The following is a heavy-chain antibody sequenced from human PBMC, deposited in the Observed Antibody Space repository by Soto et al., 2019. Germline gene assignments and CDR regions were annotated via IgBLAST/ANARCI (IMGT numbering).Heavy chain of an antibody. CDR2: IYYSGST. D-gene: IGHD5-12*01. J-gene: IGHJ4*02. Sequence: SETLSITCTVSGGSISSYYWSWIRQPPGKGLEWIGYIYYSGSTNYNPSLKSRVTISVDTSKNQFSLKLSSVTAADTAVYYCARGSSGYDPYYFDYWGQGTLVTVSS. CDR3: ARGSSGYDPYYFDY. CDR1: GGSISSYY. V-gene: IGHV4-59*01.